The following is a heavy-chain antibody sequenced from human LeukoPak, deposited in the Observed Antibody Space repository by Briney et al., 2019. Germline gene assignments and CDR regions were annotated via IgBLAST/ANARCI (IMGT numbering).Heavy chain of an antibody. Sequence: GRSLRLSCAASGVTFSSYAMHWVRQAPGKGLEWVAVISYDGSNKYYADSVKGRFTISRDNSKNTLYLQMNSLRAEDTAVYYCARRTTVTTTGDYWGQGTLVTVSS. CDR1: GVTFSSYA. V-gene: IGHV3-30-3*01. CDR3: ARRTTVTTTGDY. J-gene: IGHJ4*02. D-gene: IGHD4-17*01. CDR2: ISYDGSNK.